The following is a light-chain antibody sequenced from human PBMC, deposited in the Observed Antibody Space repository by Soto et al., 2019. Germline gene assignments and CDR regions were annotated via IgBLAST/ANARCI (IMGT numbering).Light chain of an antibody. CDR1: QSFSRW. CDR2: DVS. CDR3: QQYSSLWA. J-gene: IGKJ1*01. V-gene: IGKV1-5*01. Sequence: DIQMTQSPSTLSASVGDRVTITCRASQSFSRWLAWYQQKPGKPPKLLIYDVSRLESGVPSRFSGSDSGTEFTLTISRLQPEDVATYYCQQYSSLWAFGQGTKVDIK.